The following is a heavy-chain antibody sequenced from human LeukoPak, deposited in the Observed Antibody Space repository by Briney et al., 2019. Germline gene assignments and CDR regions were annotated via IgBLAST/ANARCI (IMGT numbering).Heavy chain of an antibody. CDR3: ARDGLWPEYSSSPTFDY. J-gene: IGHJ4*02. V-gene: IGHV3-30-3*01. Sequence: GGSLRLSCAASGFTFSSYAMHWVRQAPGKGLEWVAVISYDGSNKYYADSVKGRFTISRDNSKNTLYLQMNSLRAEDTAVYYCARDGLWPEYSSSPTFDYWGQGTLVTVSS. CDR1: GFTFSSYA. D-gene: IGHD6-6*01. CDR2: ISYDGSNK.